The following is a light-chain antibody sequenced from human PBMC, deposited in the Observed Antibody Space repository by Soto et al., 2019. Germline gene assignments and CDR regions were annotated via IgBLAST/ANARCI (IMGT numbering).Light chain of an antibody. Sequence: DIQMTQSPSTLSGSVGDRVTITCRASQSVSGWLAWYQQKPGEAPKLLIYDASALPRGVPSRFSGSGSGTEFSLTISNLQPDDCATYYCQQYENYWTFGQGTKVDIK. CDR3: QQYENYWT. V-gene: IGKV1-5*01. CDR2: DAS. CDR1: QSVSGW. J-gene: IGKJ1*01.